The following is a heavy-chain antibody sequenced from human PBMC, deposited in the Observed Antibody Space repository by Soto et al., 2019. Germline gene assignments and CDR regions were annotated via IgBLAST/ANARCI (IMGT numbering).Heavy chain of an antibody. V-gene: IGHV4-30-4*01. D-gene: IGHD3-3*01. J-gene: IGHJ5*02. CDR2: IYYSGTT. CDR3: ARVRTIFGVVPPENWFDP. Sequence: PSETLSLTCTVSGDSISSGDYYWSWIRQPPGKGLEWIAYIYYSGTTYYNPSLKSRVTMSVDTSKNLFSLKLSFVTAADTAVYYCARVRTIFGVVPPENWFDPWGQGTLVTVS. CDR1: GDSISSGDYY.